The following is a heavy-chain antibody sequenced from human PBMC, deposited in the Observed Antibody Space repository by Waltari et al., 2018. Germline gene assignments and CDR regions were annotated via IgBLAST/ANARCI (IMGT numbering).Heavy chain of an antibody. D-gene: IGHD3-22*01. CDR3: ARGGTNDSSGYYYFNYYYYGMDV. CDR1: GYSISSGYY. CDR2: IYHSGST. Sequence: QVQLQESGPGLVKPSETLSLTCAVSGYSISSGYYWGWLRQPPGTGLAWIGSIYHSGSTYYNPSLKSRVTISVDTSKNQFSLKLSSVTAADTAVYYCARGGTNDSSGYYYFNYYYYGMDVWGQGTTVTVSS. V-gene: IGHV4-38-2*01. J-gene: IGHJ6*02.